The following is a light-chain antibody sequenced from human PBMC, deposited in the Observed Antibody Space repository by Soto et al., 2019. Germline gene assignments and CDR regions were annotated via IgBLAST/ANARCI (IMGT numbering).Light chain of an antibody. V-gene: IGKV1-39*01. Sequence: DIQMTQSPSLLSASVGDRVTITCRASQSIIRYLNWYQQKPGKAPKLLIYAASNLQSGVPSRFSGSGSGTDFTLTISSLQPEDFATYFCQQSFSTPYTFGQGTKLEIK. CDR2: AAS. CDR3: QQSFSTPYT. CDR1: QSIIRY. J-gene: IGKJ2*01.